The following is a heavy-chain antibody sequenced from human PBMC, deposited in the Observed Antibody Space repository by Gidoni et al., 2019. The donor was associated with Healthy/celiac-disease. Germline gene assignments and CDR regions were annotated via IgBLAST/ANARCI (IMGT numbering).Heavy chain of an antibody. CDR3: ARAVGGDILTGYYDL. Sequence: EVQLVESGGGLVQPGGSLRLSCAASGFTFSSYDMHWVRQATGKGLEWVSAIGTAGDTYYPGSVKGRFTISRENAKNSLYLQMNSLRAGDTAVYYCARAVGGDILTGYYDLWGQGTLVTVSS. CDR2: IGTAGDT. V-gene: IGHV3-13*04. CDR1: GFTFSSYD. J-gene: IGHJ4*02. D-gene: IGHD3-9*01.